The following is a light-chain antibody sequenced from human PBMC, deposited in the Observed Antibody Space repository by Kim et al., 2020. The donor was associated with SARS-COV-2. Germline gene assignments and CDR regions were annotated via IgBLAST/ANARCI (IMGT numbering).Light chain of an antibody. Sequence: DIQLTQSPSFLSASVGDRVTITCRASQGISSYLAWYQQKPGKAPKLLIYAASTLQSGVPSRFSGSGSGTEFTLTVSNLQPEDFATYYCQQLNSYGTFGQGTKVDIK. V-gene: IGKV1-9*01. CDR2: AAS. CDR1: QGISSY. CDR3: QQLNSYGT. J-gene: IGKJ1*01.